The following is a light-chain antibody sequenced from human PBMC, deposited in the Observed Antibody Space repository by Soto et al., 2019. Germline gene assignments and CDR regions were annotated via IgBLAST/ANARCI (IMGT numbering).Light chain of an antibody. CDR3: QQRSNWPQT. Sequence: EFVLKQSPGTLSLSPGERATLSCRASQTVRNNYLAWYQQKPGQAPRLLIYESSNRATGIAARFSGSGSGTDFTLTISSLEPEDFAVYYCQQRSNWPQTFGQGTKV. CDR2: ESS. CDR1: QTVRNNY. V-gene: IGKV3-11*01. J-gene: IGKJ1*01.